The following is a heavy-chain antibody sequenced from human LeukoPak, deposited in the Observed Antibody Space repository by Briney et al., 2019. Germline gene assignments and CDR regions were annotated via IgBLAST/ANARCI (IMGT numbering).Heavy chain of an antibody. CDR3: AREGRSSIAARRGGFHNPRLVGYFDY. V-gene: IGHV4-34*01. CDR2: INHSGST. Sequence: SETLSLTCAVYGGSFSGYYWSWIRQPPGKGLEWSGEINHSGSTNYNPSLKSRVTISVDTSKIQCSLKLSSVTAADTAVYYCAREGRSSIAARRGGFHNPRLVGYFDYWGQGTLVTVSS. D-gene: IGHD6-6*01. CDR1: GGSFSGYY. J-gene: IGHJ4*02.